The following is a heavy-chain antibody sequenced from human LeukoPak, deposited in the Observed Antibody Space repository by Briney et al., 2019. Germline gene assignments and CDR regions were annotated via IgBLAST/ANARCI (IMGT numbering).Heavy chain of an antibody. CDR2: INAGNGNT. Sequence: ASVKVSCKASGYTFTSYAMHWVRQAPGQRLEWMGWINAGNGNTKYSQKFQGRVTITRDTSASTAYMELSSLRSEDTAVYYCARLSITMVRGVPRSQYFQHWGQGTLVTVSS. J-gene: IGHJ1*01. D-gene: IGHD3-10*01. CDR1: GYTFTSYA. CDR3: ARLSITMVRGVPRSQYFQH. V-gene: IGHV1-3*01.